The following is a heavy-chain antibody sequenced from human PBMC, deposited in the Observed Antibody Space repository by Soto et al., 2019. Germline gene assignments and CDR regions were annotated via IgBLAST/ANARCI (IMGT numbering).Heavy chain of an antibody. D-gene: IGHD3-16*01. CDR1: GYTFTSYG. CDR3: ARFNQQEGGFDP. J-gene: IGHJ5*02. CDR2: ISAYNGNT. V-gene: IGHV1-18*01. Sequence: QVQLVQSGAEVKKPGASVKVSCKASGYTFTSYGISWVRQAPGQGLEWMGWISAYNGNTNYAQKLQGRITMTPDTSTSKAYMALRSLRSDDTAVYYWARFNQQEGGFDPWGQGTLVTVSS.